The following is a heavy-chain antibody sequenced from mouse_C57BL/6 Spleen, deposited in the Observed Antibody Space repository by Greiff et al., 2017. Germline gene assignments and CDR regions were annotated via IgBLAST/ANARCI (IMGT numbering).Heavy chain of an antibody. CDR2: INPNNGGT. CDR1: GYTFTDYY. V-gene: IGHV1-26*01. CDR3: ARRDLRLRSAWFAY. J-gene: IGHJ3*01. D-gene: IGHD3-2*02. Sequence: VQLQQSGPELVKPGASVKISCKASGYTFTDYYMNWVKQSPGKSLEWIGDINPNNGGTSYNQKFKGKATLTVDKSSSTAYMELRSLTSKDSAVYYCARRDLRLRSAWFAYWGQGTLVTVSA.